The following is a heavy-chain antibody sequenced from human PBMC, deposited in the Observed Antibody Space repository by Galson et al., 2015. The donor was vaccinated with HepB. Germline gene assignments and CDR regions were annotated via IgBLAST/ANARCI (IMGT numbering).Heavy chain of an antibody. D-gene: IGHD3-10*01. V-gene: IGHV4-31*03. CDR3: ARALLWFGESPNNWFDP. Sequence: TLSLTCTVSGGSISSGGYYWSWIRQHPGKGLEWIGCIFYSGSTNYNPSLKSRVTVSVDTTKNQFSLKLSSVTAADTAVYYCARALLWFGESPNNWFDPWGQGTLVTVSS. CDR2: IFYSGST. J-gene: IGHJ5*02. CDR1: GGSISSGGYY.